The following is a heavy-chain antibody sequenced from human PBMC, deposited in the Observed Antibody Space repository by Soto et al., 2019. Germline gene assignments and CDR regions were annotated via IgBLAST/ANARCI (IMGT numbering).Heavy chain of an antibody. V-gene: IGHV4-30-4*01. CDR1: GGSISGGDDY. D-gene: IGHD3-22*01. CDR2: IYFRGST. J-gene: IGHJ4*02. CDR3: ARIYDSSGYVDY. Sequence: SETLSLTCTVSGGSISGGDDYWSWIRQPPGKGLEWIGNIYFRGSTYYSPSLKGRGTISVDTSKNQFSLKLSSVTAADTAVYYCARIYDSSGYVDYWGQGTLVTVSS.